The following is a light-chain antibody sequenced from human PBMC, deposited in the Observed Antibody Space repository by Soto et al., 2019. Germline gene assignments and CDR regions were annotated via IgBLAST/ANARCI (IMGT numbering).Light chain of an antibody. Sequence: EIVLTQSPGTLSLSPGERATLSCRASQSVSTNNLAWYQQRPGQAPRLLVYGASSRATGIPDRFGGSGSGTDFSLTIIVLEPEDFAVYFCQQYGTSPYTFGQGTKLEIK. CDR1: QSVSTNN. CDR3: QQYGTSPYT. V-gene: IGKV3-20*01. J-gene: IGKJ2*01. CDR2: GAS.